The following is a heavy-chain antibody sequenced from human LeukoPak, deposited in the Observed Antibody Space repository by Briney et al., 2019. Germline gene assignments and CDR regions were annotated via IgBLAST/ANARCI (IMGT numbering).Heavy chain of an antibody. J-gene: IGHJ4*02. D-gene: IGHD3-10*01. Sequence: GASVKVSCKAPGYTFTGYYMHWVRQAPGQGLEWMGWINPNSGGTNYAQKFQGRVTMTRDTSVSTAYMELRSLRSDDTAVYYCARDRIRGSGKLDYWGQGTLVTVSS. CDR3: ARDRIRGSGKLDY. CDR2: INPNSGGT. V-gene: IGHV1-2*02. CDR1: GYTFTGYY.